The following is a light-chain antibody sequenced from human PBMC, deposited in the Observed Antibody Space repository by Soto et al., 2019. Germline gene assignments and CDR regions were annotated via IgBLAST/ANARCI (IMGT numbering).Light chain of an antibody. CDR2: YAS. V-gene: IGKV3-15*01. J-gene: IGKJ5*01. CDR3: QQYNNWPPIT. CDR1: QSVSNN. Sequence: EIMMTQSPATLSVSPGERATLSCRASQSVSNNVAWYQQKPGQAPRLLSYYASTRATGIPARFSGSESGTEFTLTISSLQSEDFSLYYCQQYNNWPPITFGQGTRLEI.